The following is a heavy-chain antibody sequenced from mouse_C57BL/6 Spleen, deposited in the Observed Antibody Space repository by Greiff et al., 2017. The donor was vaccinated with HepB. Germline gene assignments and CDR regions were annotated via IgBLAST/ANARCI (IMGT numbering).Heavy chain of an antibody. CDR2: IDPSDSYT. Sequence: VQLQQSGAELVRPGTSVKLSYKASGYTFTSYWMHWVKQRPGQGLEWIGVIDPSDSYTNYNQKFKGKATLTVDTSSSTAYMQLSSLTSEDSAVYYCARSDGNYVYYFDYWGQSTTLTVSS. CDR1: GYTFTSYW. CDR3: ARSDGNYVYYFDY. V-gene: IGHV1-59*01. D-gene: IGHD2-1*01. J-gene: IGHJ2*01.